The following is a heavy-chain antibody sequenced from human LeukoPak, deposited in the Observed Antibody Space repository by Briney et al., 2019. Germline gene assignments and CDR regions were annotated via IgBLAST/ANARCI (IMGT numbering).Heavy chain of an antibody. J-gene: IGHJ4*02. CDR3: AKDLRVPAAGTKVDY. CDR2: IRYDGSNK. CDR1: GFTFSSYG. D-gene: IGHD6-13*01. V-gene: IGHV3-30*02. Sequence: GGSLRLSCAASGFTFSSYGMQWVRQAAGKGLEWVAFIRYDGSNKYYADSVKGRFTISRDNSKNMLYLQMNSLRAEDTAVYYCAKDLRVPAAGTKVDYWGQGTLVTVSS.